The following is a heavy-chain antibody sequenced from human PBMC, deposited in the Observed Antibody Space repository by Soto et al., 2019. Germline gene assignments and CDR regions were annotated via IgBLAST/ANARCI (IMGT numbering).Heavy chain of an antibody. D-gene: IGHD2-15*01. CDR2: INPSGGST. Sequence: QVLLVQSGAEVKKPGASVKVSCKASGYTFTSYYMHWVRQAPGQGLEWMGVINPSGGSTTYPQKLQGRVTMTRDTSTSTVYMELSSLRSEDTAVYYCARGVVRYCSGGSCPGGYWGQGTLVTVSS. CDR3: ARGVVRYCSGGSCPGGY. CDR1: GYTFTSYY. J-gene: IGHJ4*02. V-gene: IGHV1-46*04.